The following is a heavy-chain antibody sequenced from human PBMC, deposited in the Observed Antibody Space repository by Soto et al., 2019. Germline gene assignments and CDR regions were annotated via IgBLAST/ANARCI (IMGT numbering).Heavy chain of an antibody. J-gene: IGHJ4*02. D-gene: IGHD3-16*02. V-gene: IGHV1-24*01. CDR1: GYTLTELS. Sequence: ASVKVSCKVSGYTLTELSMHWVRQAPGKGLEWMGGFDPEDGETIYAQKFQGRVTMTEDTSTDTAYMELSSLRSEDTAVYYCATSSQIMITFGGVIAPLDYWGQGTLVTVSS. CDR3: ATSSQIMITFGGVIAPLDY. CDR2: FDPEDGET.